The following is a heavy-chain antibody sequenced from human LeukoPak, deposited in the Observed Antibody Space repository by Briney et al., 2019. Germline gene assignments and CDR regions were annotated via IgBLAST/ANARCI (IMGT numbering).Heavy chain of an antibody. D-gene: IGHD3-3*01. CDR2: IKQDGSQK. CDR3: ARGALYYDFWSGYYSV. Sequence: GGSLRLSCAASGFTFSTYWMNWVRQAPGKGLEWVANIKQDGSQKYYVDSVKGRFTISRDNAKNSLYLQMNSLRAEDTAVYYCARGALYYDFWSGYYSVWGKGTTVTVSS. V-gene: IGHV3-7*01. CDR1: GFTFSTYW. J-gene: IGHJ6*04.